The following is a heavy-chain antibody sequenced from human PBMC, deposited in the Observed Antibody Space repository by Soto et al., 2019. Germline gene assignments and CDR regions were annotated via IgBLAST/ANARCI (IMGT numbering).Heavy chain of an antibody. CDR1: GYTFTGYY. CDR3: ARDLSRFLVSGYGMDV. J-gene: IGHJ6*02. CDR2: INPNSGGT. Sequence: ASVKVSCKASGYTFTGYYMHWVRQAPGQGLEWMGWINPNSGGTNYAQKFQGWVTMTRDTSISTAYMELSRLRSDDTAVYYCARDLSRFLVSGYGMDVWGQGTTVTDSS. V-gene: IGHV1-2*04. D-gene: IGHD3-3*01.